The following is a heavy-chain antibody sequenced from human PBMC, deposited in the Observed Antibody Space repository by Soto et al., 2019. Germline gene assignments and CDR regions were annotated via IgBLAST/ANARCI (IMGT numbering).Heavy chain of an antibody. CDR3: ARVLGYCSSTSCYLSGRRGLWFDP. CDR1: GGSISSSSYY. V-gene: IGHV4-39*01. CDR2: IYYSGST. J-gene: IGHJ5*02. D-gene: IGHD2-2*01. Sequence: PSETLSLTCTVSGGSISSSSYYWGWIRQPPGKGLEWIGSIYYSGSTYYNQSLKSRVTISVDTSKNQFSLKLSSVTAADTAVYYCARVLGYCSSTSCYLSGRRGLWFDPSGQGTLVTVSS.